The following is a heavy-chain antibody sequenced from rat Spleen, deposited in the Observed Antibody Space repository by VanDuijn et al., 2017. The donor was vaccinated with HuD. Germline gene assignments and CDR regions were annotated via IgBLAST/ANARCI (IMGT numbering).Heavy chain of an antibody. V-gene: IGHV1-57*01. D-gene: IGHD1-9*01. CDR2: INTGSGGT. CDR3: ASGGTTGIPTDFDY. Sequence: TGQGLEYIGYINTGSGGTYYNEKFKGKATLTVDKSSSTAFMQLSSLTPEDTAVYYCASGGTTGIPTDFDYWGQGVMVTVSS. J-gene: IGHJ2*01.